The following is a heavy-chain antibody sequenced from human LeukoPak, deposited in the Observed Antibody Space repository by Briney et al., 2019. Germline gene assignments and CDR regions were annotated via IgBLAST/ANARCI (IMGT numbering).Heavy chain of an antibody. CDR3: ARDGDSSSWYIRWYFDY. CDR1: GFTFSSYN. CDR2: ISSSRSTI. V-gene: IGHV3-48*02. D-gene: IGHD6-13*01. Sequence: PGGSLRLSRAASGFTFSSYNMNWVRQAPGKGLEWVSHISSSRSTIYYVDSVKGRFTISRDNAKNSLYLQMSSLRDEDTAVYYCARDGDSSSWYIRWYFDYWGQGTLVTVSS. J-gene: IGHJ4*02.